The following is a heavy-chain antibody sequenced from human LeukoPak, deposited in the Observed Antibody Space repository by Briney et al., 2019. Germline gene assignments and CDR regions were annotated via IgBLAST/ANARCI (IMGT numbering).Heavy chain of an antibody. CDR1: GFTFSTYP. Sequence: GGSLRLSCTASGFTFSTYPIHWVRQAPGKGLEWVALMSYDGSNKYYADSVKGRFTISRDNAKNSLYLQMNSLRAEDTAVYYCVRADFWSGYYLTWGQGTLVTVSS. J-gene: IGHJ4*02. D-gene: IGHD3-3*01. CDR3: VRADFWSGYYLT. CDR2: MSYDGSNK. V-gene: IGHV3-30*04.